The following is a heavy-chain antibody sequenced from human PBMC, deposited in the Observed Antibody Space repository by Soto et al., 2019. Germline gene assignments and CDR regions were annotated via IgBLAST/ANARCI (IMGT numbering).Heavy chain of an antibody. Sequence: SETLSLTCAVYGGSFSSYYWSWIRQPPGKGLEWIGEINHSGSTNDNPSLKSRVTISIDTSKNQFSLKMTSVTAADTAVYYCARVSSGVAHDYWGQGTLVTVSS. J-gene: IGHJ4*02. CDR1: GGSFSSYY. CDR2: INHSGST. V-gene: IGHV4-34*01. CDR3: ARVSSGVAHDY. D-gene: IGHD2-15*01.